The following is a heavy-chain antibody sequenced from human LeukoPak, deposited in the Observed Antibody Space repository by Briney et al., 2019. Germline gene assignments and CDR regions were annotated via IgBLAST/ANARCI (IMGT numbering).Heavy chain of an antibody. Sequence: GGPLRLSCAASGFTFSDYYMSWIRQAPGKGLEWVSYISSSGSTIYYADSVKGRFTISRDNAKNSLYLQMNSLRAEDTAVYYCARDPLAGSPQYFQHWGQGTLVTVSS. V-gene: IGHV3-11*01. D-gene: IGHD3-10*01. CDR2: ISSSGSTI. CDR3: ARDPLAGSPQYFQH. J-gene: IGHJ1*01. CDR1: GFTFSDYY.